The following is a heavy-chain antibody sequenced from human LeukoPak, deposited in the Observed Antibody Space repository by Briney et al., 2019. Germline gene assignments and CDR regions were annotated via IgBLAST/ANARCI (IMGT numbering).Heavy chain of an antibody. J-gene: IGHJ3*02. CDR3: ASDRVPAAKDAFDI. CDR2: IKQDESEK. D-gene: IGHD2-2*01. Sequence: GGSLRLSCAASGFTFSSYWMSWVRQAPGKGLEWVANIKQDESEKYYVDSVKGRFTISRDNAKNSLYLQMNSLRAEDTAVYYCASDRVPAAKDAFDIWGQGTMVTVSS. CDR1: GFTFSSYW. V-gene: IGHV3-7*01.